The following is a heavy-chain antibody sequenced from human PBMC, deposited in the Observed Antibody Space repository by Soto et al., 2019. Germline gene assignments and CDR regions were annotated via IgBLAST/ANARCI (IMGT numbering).Heavy chain of an antibody. J-gene: IGHJ4*02. CDR2: INSDGSST. CDR3: ARESTYYYDSSGYYSDD. Sequence: AGGSLRLSCAASGFTFSSYRMHWVRQAPGKGLVWVSRINSDGSSTSYADSVKGRFTISRDNAKNTLYLQMNSLRAEDTAVYYCARESTYYYDSSGYYSDDWGQGTLVTVSS. D-gene: IGHD3-22*01. V-gene: IGHV3-74*01. CDR1: GFTFSSYR.